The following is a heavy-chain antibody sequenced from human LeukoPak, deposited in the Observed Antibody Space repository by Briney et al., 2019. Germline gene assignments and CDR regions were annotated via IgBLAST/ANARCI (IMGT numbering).Heavy chain of an antibody. Sequence: PSETLSLTCAISGYSISAGYFWGWIRQSPVKGLEWIGSVHHTGSDYYIPSLKSRVTIAIDTSKNHFSLNLTSVTAADTAVFFCARVIVTATHVPDAFDLWGQGILVTVSS. CDR2: VHHTGSD. CDR3: ARVIVTATHVPDAFDL. D-gene: IGHD1-26*01. J-gene: IGHJ3*01. V-gene: IGHV4-38-2*01. CDR1: GYSISAGYF.